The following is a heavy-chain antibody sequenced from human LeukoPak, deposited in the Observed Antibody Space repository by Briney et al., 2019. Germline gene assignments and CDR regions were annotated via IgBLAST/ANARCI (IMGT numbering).Heavy chain of an antibody. Sequence: ASVKVSCKASGYTFTGYYMHWVRQAPGQGLEWMGWINPNSGGTNYAQKFQGRVTMTMDTSTSTVYMELSSLRSEDTAVYYCARSSGRSPNRDYMDVWGKGTTVTISS. CDR2: INPNSGGT. J-gene: IGHJ6*03. V-gene: IGHV1-2*02. D-gene: IGHD1-14*01. CDR1: GYTFTGYY. CDR3: ARSSGRSPNRDYMDV.